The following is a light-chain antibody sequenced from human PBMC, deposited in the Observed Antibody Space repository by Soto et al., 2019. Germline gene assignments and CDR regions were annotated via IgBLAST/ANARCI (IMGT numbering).Light chain of an antibody. Sequence: DIHLTQSPSFLSASVGDRVTITCRAIQGVSSFFAWYQQKPGKAPKLLIYAASTLQSGVPSRFSGSASGTAFTLTISRLQPEDFPTYYCQQLNSYPLTFGGGTKVEIK. J-gene: IGKJ4*01. CDR1: QGVSSF. CDR3: QQLNSYPLT. V-gene: IGKV1-9*01. CDR2: AAS.